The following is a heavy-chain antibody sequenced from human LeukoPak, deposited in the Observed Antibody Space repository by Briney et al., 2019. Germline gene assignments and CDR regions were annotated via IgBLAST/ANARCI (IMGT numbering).Heavy chain of an antibody. Sequence: ASVKVSCKASGYTFTSYYMHWVRQAPGQGLEWMGIINPSGGSTSYAQKFQGRVTMTRDTSTSTVYMELSSLRSEDTAVYYCARDRRFGELLAAFDPWGQGTLVTVSS. CDR1: GYTFTSYY. D-gene: IGHD3-10*01. CDR2: INPSGGST. J-gene: IGHJ5*02. CDR3: ARDRRFGELLAAFDP. V-gene: IGHV1-46*01.